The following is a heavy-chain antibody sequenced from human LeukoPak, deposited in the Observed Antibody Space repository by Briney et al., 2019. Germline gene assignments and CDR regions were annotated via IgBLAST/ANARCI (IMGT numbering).Heavy chain of an antibody. J-gene: IGHJ3*02. CDR2: INPNSGGT. Sequence: GASVKVSCKASGYTFTGYYMHWVRQAPGQGLEWMGWINPNSGGTNYAQKFQGWVTMTRDTSISTAYMELSKLRSDDTAVYYCASQSIAAAGNDAFDIWGQGTMVTVSS. D-gene: IGHD6-13*01. CDR3: ASQSIAAAGNDAFDI. V-gene: IGHV1-2*04. CDR1: GYTFTGYY.